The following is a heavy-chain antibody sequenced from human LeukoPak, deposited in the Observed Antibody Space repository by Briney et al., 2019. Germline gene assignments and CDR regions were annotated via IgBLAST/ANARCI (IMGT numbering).Heavy chain of an antibody. CDR3: ARMCCGGDFLLDV. J-gene: IGHJ6*04. CDR2: IIPIFGTA. D-gene: IGHD2-21*02. V-gene: IGHV1-69*13. CDR1: GYTFTSYG. Sequence: GASVKVSCKASGYTFTSYGISWVRQAPGQGLEWMGGIIPIFGTANYAQKFQGRVTITADESTSTTYMELSSLRSEDTAVYYCARMCCGGDFLLDVWGKGTTVTISS.